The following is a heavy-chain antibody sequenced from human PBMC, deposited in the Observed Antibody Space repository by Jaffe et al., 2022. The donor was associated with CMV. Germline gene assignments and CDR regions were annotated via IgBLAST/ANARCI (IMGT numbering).Heavy chain of an antibody. CDR1: GGSISSYY. CDR2: IYYSGST. V-gene: IGHV4-59*01. J-gene: IGHJ4*02. CDR3: ARGTTPPIRRFDY. Sequence: QVQLQESGPGLVKPSETLSLTCTVSGGSISSYYWSWIRQPPGKGLEWIGYIYYSGSTNYNPSLKSRVTISVDTSKNQFSLKLSSVTAADTAVYYCARGTTPPIRRFDYWGQGTLVTVSS. D-gene: IGHD4-17*01.